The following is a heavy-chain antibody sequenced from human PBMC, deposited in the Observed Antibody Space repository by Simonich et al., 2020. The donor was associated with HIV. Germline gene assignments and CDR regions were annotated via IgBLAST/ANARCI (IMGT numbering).Heavy chain of an antibody. CDR1: GGSFSGYY. J-gene: IGHJ4*02. Sequence: QVHLQQWGAGLLKPSETLSLTCAVYGGSFSGYYWSWIRQPPGKGLEWIGEIDHSESTSYNPSLKSGVTMSVDTSKNQFSLKLTSVTAADTAVYYCARRSGYALDYWGQGTLVTVSS. CDR2: IDHSEST. D-gene: IGHD5-12*01. V-gene: IGHV4-34*01. CDR3: ARRSGYALDY.